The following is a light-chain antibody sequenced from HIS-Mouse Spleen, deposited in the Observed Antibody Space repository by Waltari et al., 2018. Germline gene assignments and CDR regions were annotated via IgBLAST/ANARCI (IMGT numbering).Light chain of an antibody. J-gene: IGLJ3*02. CDR1: SSDVGGYNY. V-gene: IGLV2-8*01. CDR2: EVS. Sequence: QSALTQPPSASGSPGQSVTISCTGTSSDVGGYNYVSWYQQHPGKAPKLMIYEVSKRPYGVPDLFSGSKSGNTASLTCSGLQAEDEADYYCSSYAGSNNLGVFGGGTKLTVL. CDR3: SSYAGSNNLGV.